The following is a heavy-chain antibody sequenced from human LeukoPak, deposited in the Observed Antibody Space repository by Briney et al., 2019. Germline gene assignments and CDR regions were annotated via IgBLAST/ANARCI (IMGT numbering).Heavy chain of an antibody. J-gene: IGHJ6*02. Sequence: ASLKVSCKASGYTFTAYYIHWLRRAPGQGLEGIGWINPNSGGTKYAQTFKGRVTMTRDTSISTAYMELSSLRSDDTAVYYCARDGDTYGYYYYGLDVWGQGTTVTVSS. CDR3: ARDGDTYGYYYYGLDV. D-gene: IGHD5-18*01. CDR1: GYTFTAYY. V-gene: IGHV1-2*02. CDR2: INPNSGGT.